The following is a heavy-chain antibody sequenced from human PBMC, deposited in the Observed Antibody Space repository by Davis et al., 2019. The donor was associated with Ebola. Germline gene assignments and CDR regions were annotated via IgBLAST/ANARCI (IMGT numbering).Heavy chain of an antibody. J-gene: IGHJ4*02. V-gene: IGHV3-11*01. CDR1: GFTFSDYY. D-gene: IGHD4-17*01. CDR2: ISSSGSTI. Sequence: GESLKISCAASGFTFSDYYMSWIRQAPGKGLEWVSYISSSGSTIYYADSVKGRFTISRDNAKNSLYLQMNSLRAEDTAVYYCTGSDGDYDYWGQGTLVTVSS. CDR3: TGSDGDYDY.